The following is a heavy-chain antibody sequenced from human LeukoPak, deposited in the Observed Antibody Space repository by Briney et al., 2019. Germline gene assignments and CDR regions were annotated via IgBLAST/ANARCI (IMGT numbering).Heavy chain of an antibody. CDR2: IKQDGSEK. CDR1: GFTFSSYW. D-gene: IGHD5-18*01. V-gene: IGHV3-7*01. J-gene: IGHJ6*03. CDR3: ARVGDTAMYYYMDV. Sequence: PGGFLRLSCAASGFTFSSYWISWVRQAPGKGLEWVANIKQDGSEKYYVDSVKGRFTISRDNAKNSLYLQMNSLRAEDTAVYYCARVGDTAMYYYMDVWGKGTTVTVSS.